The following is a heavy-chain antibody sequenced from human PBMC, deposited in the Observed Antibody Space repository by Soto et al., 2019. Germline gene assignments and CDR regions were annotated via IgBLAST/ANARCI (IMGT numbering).Heavy chain of an antibody. CDR1: GFSFSSSG. CDR2: IWYDGSNQ. Sequence: QVHLVESGGGVVQPGRSLRLSCLASGFSFSSSGMHWIRQPPGKGLEWLALIWYDGSNQIYLDSVKDRFTISRDNSKNTLYLQRNSLTVEDTAVYFCASITGTNAFGIWGQGTMVTVSS. V-gene: IGHV3-33*01. J-gene: IGHJ3*02. D-gene: IGHD3-10*01. CDR3: ASITGTNAFGI.